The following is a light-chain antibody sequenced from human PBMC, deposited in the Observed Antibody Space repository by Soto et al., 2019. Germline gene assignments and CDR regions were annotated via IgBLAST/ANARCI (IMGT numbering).Light chain of an antibody. J-gene: IGKJ1*01. Sequence: EIVMTQSPATLSVSPGERATLSCRASQSVSSNLAWYQQKPGQAPRLLVYGASTRATGIPARFSGSGSGTEFTLTISSLQSEHFAVYYCHQYNNWPPWMFGQGTKVEIK. CDR1: QSVSSN. V-gene: IGKV3-15*01. CDR2: GAS. CDR3: HQYNNWPPWM.